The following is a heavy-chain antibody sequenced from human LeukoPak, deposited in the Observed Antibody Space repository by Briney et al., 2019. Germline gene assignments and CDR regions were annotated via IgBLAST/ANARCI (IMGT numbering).Heavy chain of an antibody. CDR3: ASTYFDILTPSYYFDF. Sequence: KPSETLSLTCTVSGGSITSGSHYWGWIRQPPGKGLEWIGTIHYRVTTYSNPSLKSRVSISIDTSENQFSLNLSSVAAADTAVFYCASTYFDILTPSYYFDFWGRGTLVTVSS. CDR1: GGSITSGSHY. D-gene: IGHD3-9*01. V-gene: IGHV4-39*01. CDR2: IHYRVTT. J-gene: IGHJ4*02.